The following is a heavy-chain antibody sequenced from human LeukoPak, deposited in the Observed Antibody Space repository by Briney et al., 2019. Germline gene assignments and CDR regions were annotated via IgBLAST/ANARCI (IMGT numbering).Heavy chain of an antibody. CDR1: GYTFTGYY. Sequence: ASVKLSCKASGYTFTGYYMHWVRQAPGQGLEWMGWINPNSGGTNYAQKSQGRVTMTRDTSISTAYKELSRLRSDDTAVYYCARLLRGDHDYWGQGTLVTVSS. J-gene: IGHJ4*02. CDR2: INPNSGGT. D-gene: IGHD2-21*02. V-gene: IGHV1-2*02. CDR3: ARLLRGDHDY.